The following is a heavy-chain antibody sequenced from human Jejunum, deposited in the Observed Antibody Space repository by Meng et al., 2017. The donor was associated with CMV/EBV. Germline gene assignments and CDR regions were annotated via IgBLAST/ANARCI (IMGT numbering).Heavy chain of an antibody. CDR3: ARGGGDPIRGVLPFDY. V-gene: IGHV4-34*01. CDR1: GGPFSSNY. Sequence: LLQQWGEGFLKPSETLSLTCGVDGGPFSSNYCSWIRQPPGKGLEWIAEINHSGSTNYNPSLKSRVTISLDTSNSHFSLKLTSVTAADTAVYFCARGGGDPIRGVLPFDYWGQGTLVTVSS. CDR2: INHSGST. D-gene: IGHD2-21*01. J-gene: IGHJ4*02.